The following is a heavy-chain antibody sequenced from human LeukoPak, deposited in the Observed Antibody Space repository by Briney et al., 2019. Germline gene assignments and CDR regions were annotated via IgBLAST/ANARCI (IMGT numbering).Heavy chain of an antibody. D-gene: IGHD3-22*01. Sequence: SGGSLRLSCAASGFTFSSYAMHWVRQAPGKGLEWVAVISYDGSNKYYADSVKGRFTISRDNSKNTLYLQMNSLRAEDTAVYYCAREYYYDSSGGFDYWGQGTLVTVSS. J-gene: IGHJ4*02. CDR1: GFTFSSYA. V-gene: IGHV3-30*04. CDR3: AREYYYDSSGGFDY. CDR2: ISYDGSNK.